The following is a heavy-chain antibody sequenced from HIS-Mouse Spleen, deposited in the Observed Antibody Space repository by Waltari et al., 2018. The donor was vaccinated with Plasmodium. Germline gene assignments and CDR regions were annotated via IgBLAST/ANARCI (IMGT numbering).Heavy chain of an antibody. CDR1: GGSFSGYY. CDR3: ARGLRGHYWYFDL. Sequence: QVQLQQWGAGLLKPSETLSLTCAVYGGSFSGYYWGWIRQPPGKGLEWLGEINHRVNTNYNPSLKSRVTISVDTSKNQFSLKLSSVTAADTAVYYCARGLRGHYWYFDLWGRGTLVTVSS. V-gene: IGHV4-34*01. J-gene: IGHJ2*01. CDR2: INHRVNT. D-gene: IGHD3-10*01.